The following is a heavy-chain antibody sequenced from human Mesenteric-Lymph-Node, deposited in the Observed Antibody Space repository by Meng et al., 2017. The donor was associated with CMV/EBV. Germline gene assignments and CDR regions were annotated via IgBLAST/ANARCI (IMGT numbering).Heavy chain of an antibody. J-gene: IGHJ3*02. CDR1: GSSFSNYW. CDR2: IYPGDSDI. D-gene: IGHD3-16*02. V-gene: IGHV5-51*01. Sequence: GGSLRLSCKASGSSFSNYWIGWVRQMPGKGPEWVGIIYPGDSDIRYSPSFRGQVIISADKSTTTAYLQWRSLQASDTAMYHCARHRARGSHRLHDGFDILDQGTMVTVSS. CDR3: ARHRARGSHRLHDGFDI.